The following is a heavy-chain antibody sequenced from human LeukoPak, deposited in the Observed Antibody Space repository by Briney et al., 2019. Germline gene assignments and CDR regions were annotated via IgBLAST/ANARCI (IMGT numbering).Heavy chain of an antibody. V-gene: IGHV4-34*01. CDR3: AIVRVEYTYYYYMDV. J-gene: IGHJ6*03. CDR1: GGSFSGYY. CDR2: IYYSGST. Sequence: SETLSLTCAVYGGSFSGYYWSWIRQPPGKGLEWIGSIYYSGSTYYNPSLKSRVTISVDTSKNQFSLKLSSVTAADTAVYYCAIVRVEYTYYYYMDVWGKGTTVTVSS. D-gene: IGHD1-1*01.